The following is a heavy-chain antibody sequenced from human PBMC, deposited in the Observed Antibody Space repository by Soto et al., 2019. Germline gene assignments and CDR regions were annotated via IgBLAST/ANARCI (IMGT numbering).Heavy chain of an antibody. CDR2: ISSSSSTI. D-gene: IGHD5-18*01. CDR1: GFTFSSYS. J-gene: IGHJ4*02. Sequence: PGGSLRLSCAASGFTFSSYSMNWVRQAPGKGLEWVSYISSSSSTIYYADSVKGRFTISRDNAKNSLYLQMNSLRDEDTAVYYCARDASRYSYGPYYFDYWGQGTLVTVSS. CDR3: ARDASRYSYGPYYFDY. V-gene: IGHV3-48*02.